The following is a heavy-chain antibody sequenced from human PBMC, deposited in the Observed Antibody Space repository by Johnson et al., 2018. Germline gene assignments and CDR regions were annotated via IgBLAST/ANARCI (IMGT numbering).Heavy chain of an antibody. CDR1: GGSFSGYY. CDR2: INNSGST. D-gene: IGHD3/OR15-3a*01. Sequence: QVQLQQWGAGLLKXSETLALTCAVYGGSFSGYYWSWIRQPPGKGLEWIGEINNSGSTNYNPSRKSRVTISVDTSKNQFSLKLSSVTAADTAVYYCARGPRDGTLGAFDIWGQGTMVTVSS. J-gene: IGHJ3*02. CDR3: ARGPRDGTLGAFDI. V-gene: IGHV4-34*01.